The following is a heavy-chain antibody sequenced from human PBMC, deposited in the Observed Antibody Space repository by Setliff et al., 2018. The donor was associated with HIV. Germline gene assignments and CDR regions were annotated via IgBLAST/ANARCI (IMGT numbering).Heavy chain of an antibody. J-gene: IGHJ5*02. CDR2: IKLSSGGT. CDR1: GYTFTGNY. V-gene: IGHV1-2*02. Sequence: ASVKVSCKASGYTFTGNYIHWVRQAPGQGLEWMGNIKLSSGGTKFAQKFLGRVTMTRDTSTNTTYLELDRLTYDDTAIYYCARGGYYTSGTWFDPWGQGTLVTVSS. D-gene: IGHD3-10*01. CDR3: ARGGYYTSGTWFDP.